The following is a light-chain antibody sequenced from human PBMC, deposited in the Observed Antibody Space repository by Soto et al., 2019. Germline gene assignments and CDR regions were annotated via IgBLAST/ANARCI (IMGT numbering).Light chain of an antibody. CDR1: RSNIGSNY. J-gene: IGLJ2*01. CDR3: ATWDMSLGALI. CDR2: DND. V-gene: IGLV1-51*01. Sequence: QSVLTQPPSMSVAPRQEITISCSGSRSNIGSNYVSWYQQLPGTAPKLLIYDNDQRPSGIPDRFSGSKSGASATLVITGLQTGDEADYYCATWDMSLGALIFGGGTKVTVL.